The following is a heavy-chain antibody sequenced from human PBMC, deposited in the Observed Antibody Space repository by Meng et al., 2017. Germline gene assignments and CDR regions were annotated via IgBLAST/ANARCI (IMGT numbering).Heavy chain of an antibody. J-gene: IGHJ4*02. D-gene: IGHD6-13*01. CDR3: TRSRAADGRGFDY. CDR1: EFTFGDYA. Sequence: GESLKISCTTSEFTFGDYAMSWFRQAPGRGLEWVGFIRSKAYGGKTEYAESVKGRFTISRDDSKSIAYLQMNCLKTEDKAVYYCTRSRAADGRGFDYWGQGTMVTVSS. V-gene: IGHV3-49*03. CDR2: IRSKAYGGKT.